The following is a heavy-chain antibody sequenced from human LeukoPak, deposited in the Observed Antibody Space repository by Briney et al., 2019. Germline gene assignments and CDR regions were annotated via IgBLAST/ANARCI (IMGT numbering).Heavy chain of an antibody. CDR3: AKGHSSGWYEHYFDY. D-gene: IGHD6-19*01. V-gene: IGHV3-23*01. Sequence: GGSLRLSCAASGFTFSSYAMSCVRQAPGKGLECVSAISGSGGSTYYADSVKGRFTISRDNSKNTLYLQMNSLRAEDTAVYYCAKGHSSGWYEHYFDYWGQGTLVTVSS. J-gene: IGHJ4*02. CDR1: GFTFSSYA. CDR2: ISGSGGST.